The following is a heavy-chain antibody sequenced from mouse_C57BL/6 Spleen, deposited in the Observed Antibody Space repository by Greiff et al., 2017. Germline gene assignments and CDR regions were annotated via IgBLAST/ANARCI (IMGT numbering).Heavy chain of an antibody. D-gene: IGHD1-1*01. J-gene: IGHJ4*01. CDR2: INPGSGGT. V-gene: IGHV1-54*01. CDR3: AILGYGSSYDAMDY. CDR1: GYAFTNYL. Sequence: HVHVKQSGAELVRPGTSVKVSCKASGYAFTNYLIAWVKQRPGQGLEWIGVINPGSGGTNYNEKFKGKATLTADKSSSTAYMQLSSLTSEDSAVYFCAILGYGSSYDAMDYWGQGTSVTVSS.